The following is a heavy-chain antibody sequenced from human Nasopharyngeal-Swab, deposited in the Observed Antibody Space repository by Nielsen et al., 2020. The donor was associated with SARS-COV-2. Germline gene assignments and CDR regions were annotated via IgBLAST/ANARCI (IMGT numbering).Heavy chain of an antibody. V-gene: IGHV3-23*01. CDR1: GFTFSSYA. D-gene: IGHD3-3*01. CDR2: ISGSGGST. CDR3: AKVSSPYEFWSGYYASYYYMDV. Sequence: GGSLRLSCAASGFTFSSYAMSWVRQAPGKGLEWVSAISGSGGSTYYADSVKGRFTISRDNSKNTLSLQMNSLRAEDTAVYYCAKVSSPYEFWSGYYASYYYMDVWGKGTTVTVSS. J-gene: IGHJ6*03.